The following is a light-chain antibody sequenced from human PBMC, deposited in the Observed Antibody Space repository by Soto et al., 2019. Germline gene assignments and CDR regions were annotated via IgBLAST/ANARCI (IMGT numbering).Light chain of an antibody. CDR3: HHYVLSPWA. CDR1: QSVNRF. V-gene: IGKV3-20*01. CDR2: GAS. J-gene: IGKJ1*01. Sequence: EIVLTQSPGTLSLSPGERATLSCRASQSVNRFLAWFQQKPGQVPRLLIYGASNRATGIPDRFSGSGSETDFTLTITRLEPEDFAVYYCHHYVLSPWAFGQGTKV.